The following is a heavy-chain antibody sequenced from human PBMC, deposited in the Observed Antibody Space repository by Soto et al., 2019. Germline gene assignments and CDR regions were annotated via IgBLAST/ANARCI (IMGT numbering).Heavy chain of an antibody. CDR3: ASIADY. Sequence: QVHLVESGGGVVQPGRSLRLSCAAAGFTVTTYAMQWVRQAPGKGLEWVARLTHDGSSDFYADSVKGRFTISRDTSKNTLFLQMNSLRPEDTAVYYCASIADYWGQGTLVTVSS. J-gene: IGHJ4*02. V-gene: IGHV3-30*01. CDR2: LTHDGSSD. CDR1: GFTVTTYA. D-gene: IGHD2-21*01.